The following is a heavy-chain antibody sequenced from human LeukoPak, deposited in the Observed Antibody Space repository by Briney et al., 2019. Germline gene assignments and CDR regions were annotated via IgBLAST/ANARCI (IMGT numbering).Heavy chain of an antibody. CDR2: ISAYNGNT. J-gene: IGHJ6*02. D-gene: IGHD2-2*01. CDR3: ARGSTIVVEPEYGMDV. CDR1: GYTFTSYG. V-gene: IGHV1-18*01. Sequence: GASVKVSCKASGYTFTSYGISWVRQAPGQGLEWMGWISAYNGNTNYAQKLQGRVTMTTDTSTSTAYMELRSLRSDDTAVYYCARGSTIVVEPEYGMDVWGQGTTVTVSS.